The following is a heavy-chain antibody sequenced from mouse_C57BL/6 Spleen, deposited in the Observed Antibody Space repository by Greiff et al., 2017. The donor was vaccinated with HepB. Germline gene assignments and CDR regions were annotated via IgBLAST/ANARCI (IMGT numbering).Heavy chain of an antibody. CDR2: ISSGGDYI. CDR1: GFTFSSYA. V-gene: IGHV5-9-1*02. J-gene: IGHJ1*03. D-gene: IGHD2-5*01. Sequence: EVMLVESGEGLVKPGGSLKLSCAASGFTFSSYAMSWVRQTPEKRLEWVAYISSGGDYIYYADTVKGRFTISRDNARNTLYLQMSSLKSEDTAMYYCTRDDNYSNYVWYFDVWGTGTTVTVSS. CDR3: TRDDNYSNYVWYFDV.